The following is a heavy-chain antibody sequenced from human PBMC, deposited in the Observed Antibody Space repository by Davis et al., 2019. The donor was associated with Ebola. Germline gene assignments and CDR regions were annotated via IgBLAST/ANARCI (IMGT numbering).Heavy chain of an antibody. V-gene: IGHV5-51*01. CDR2: IYPGDSDA. D-gene: IGHD5-18*01. CDR3: ARVDTSWDNFDS. J-gene: IGHJ4*02. CDR1: GYTFSRYL. Sequence: GGSLRLSCKGSGYTFSRYLIGWVRQVPGKGLEWMGLIYPGDSDARYSPSFQGQVTISADKSTGSAYLQWSSLKASDSAMYYCARVDTSWDNFDSWGQGTLVTVSS.